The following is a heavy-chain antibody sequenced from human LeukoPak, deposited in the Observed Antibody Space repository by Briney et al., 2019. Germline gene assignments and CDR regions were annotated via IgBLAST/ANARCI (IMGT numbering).Heavy chain of an antibody. CDR3: ARGGYYAFNS. J-gene: IGHJ4*02. Sequence: PGGSLRLSCAASGFTFSDYDMSWIRQAPGKGLDWVSYITSSGASIYYADSVKGRFTISRDNAKNSLYLQMNSLRAEDMAVYYCARGGYYAFNSWGQGTLVTVSS. CDR2: ITSSGASI. V-gene: IGHV3-11*04. D-gene: IGHD3-3*01. CDR1: GFTFSDYD.